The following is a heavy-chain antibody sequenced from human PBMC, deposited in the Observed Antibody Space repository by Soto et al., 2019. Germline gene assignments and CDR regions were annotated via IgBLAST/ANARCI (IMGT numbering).Heavy chain of an antibody. J-gene: IGHJ4*02. CDR1: GGSISGYY. CDR3: ARRGSGSYSDY. Sequence: LSLSCTVSGGSISGYYWGWIRQPPGKGVEWIGSIYYSGSTYYNPSLKSRVTISVDTSKNQFSLKLSSVTAADTAVYYCARRGSGSYSDYWGQGTLVTVSS. V-gene: IGHV4-39*01. D-gene: IGHD3-10*01. CDR2: IYYSGST.